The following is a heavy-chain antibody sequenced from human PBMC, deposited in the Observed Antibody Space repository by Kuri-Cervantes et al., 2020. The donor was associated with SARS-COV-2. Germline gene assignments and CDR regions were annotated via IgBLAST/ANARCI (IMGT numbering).Heavy chain of an antibody. J-gene: IGHJ3*02. D-gene: IGHD3-3*01. CDR2: IYHSGST. CDR1: GGSFSGYY. V-gene: IGHV4-34*01. Sequence: GSLRLSCAVYGGSFSGYYWSWIRQPPGKGLEWIGYIYHSGSTYYNPSLKSRVTISVDTSKNQFSLKLSSVTAADTAVYYCARDLVTIFGVGEQDIDIWGQGTMVTVSS. CDR3: ARDLVTIFGVGEQDIDI.